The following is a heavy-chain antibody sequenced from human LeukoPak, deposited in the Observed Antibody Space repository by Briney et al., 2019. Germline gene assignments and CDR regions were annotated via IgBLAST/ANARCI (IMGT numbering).Heavy chain of an antibody. Sequence: ASVKVSCKASGHTFSSYGISWVRQAPGQGLEWMGWISAYNGNTNYAQKLQGRVTMTTDTSTSTAYMELRSLRSDDTAVYYCARDRGIVVVPAAFPDYWGQGTLVTVSS. D-gene: IGHD2-2*01. CDR2: ISAYNGNT. V-gene: IGHV1-18*01. CDR3: ARDRGIVVVPAAFPDY. CDR1: GHTFSSYG. J-gene: IGHJ4*02.